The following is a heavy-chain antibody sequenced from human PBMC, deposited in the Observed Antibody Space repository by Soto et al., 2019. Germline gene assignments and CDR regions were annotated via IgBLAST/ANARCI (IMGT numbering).Heavy chain of an antibody. CDR2: IIPIFGTA. D-gene: IGHD2-2*01. CDR3: ARLSKVDGCDTSCYSWLGP. CDR1: GGTFSSYA. J-gene: IGHJ5*02. Sequence: ASVKVSCKASGGTFSSYAISWVRQAPGQGLEWMGGIIPIFGTANYAQKFQGRVTITADESTSTAYMELSSLRSEDTAVYYCARLSKVDGCDTSCYSWLGPWGQGTMVTVP. V-gene: IGHV1-69*13.